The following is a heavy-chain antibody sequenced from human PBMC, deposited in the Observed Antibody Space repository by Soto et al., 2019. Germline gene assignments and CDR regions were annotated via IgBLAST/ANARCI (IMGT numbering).Heavy chain of an antibody. D-gene: IGHD5-12*01. Sequence: SETLSLTCAVYGGSFSGYYWSWIRQPPGKGLEWVGEINHSGSTNYNPSLKSRVTISLDTSKNQFSLKMSSVTAADTAVYYCARFTNSGYDSSDSWGQGTLVTVSS. CDR2: INHSGST. CDR1: GGSFSGYY. J-gene: IGHJ4*02. V-gene: IGHV4-34*01. CDR3: ARFTNSGYDSSDS.